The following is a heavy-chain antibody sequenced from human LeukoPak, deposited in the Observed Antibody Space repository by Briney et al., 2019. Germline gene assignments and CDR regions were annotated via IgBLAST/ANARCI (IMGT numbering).Heavy chain of an antibody. CDR3: ARHLLAPDY. Sequence: GESLKISCKGSGYRFTSYWIAWVRQMPGKDLEWMGIIYPGDSDTRYSPSFQGQVTISADKSISTAYLQWSSLKASDTAIYYCARHLLAPDYWGQGTLVTVSS. CDR2: IYPGDSDT. J-gene: IGHJ4*02. CDR1: GYRFTSYW. D-gene: IGHD2-15*01. V-gene: IGHV5-51*01.